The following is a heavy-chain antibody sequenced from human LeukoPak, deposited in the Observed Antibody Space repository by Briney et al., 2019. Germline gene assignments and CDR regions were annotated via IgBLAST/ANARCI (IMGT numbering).Heavy chain of an antibody. CDR3: ASTEFLRDGYNQGDY. CDR2: ISSSSSTI. CDR1: GINFSRND. V-gene: IGHV3-48*04. J-gene: IGHJ4*02. Sequence: GGSLRLSCVASGINFSRNDMTWVRQAPGKGLEWVSYISSSSSTIYYADSVKGRFTISRDNAKNSLYLQMNSLRAEDTAVYYCASTEFLRDGYNQGDYWGQGTLVTVSS. D-gene: IGHD5-24*01.